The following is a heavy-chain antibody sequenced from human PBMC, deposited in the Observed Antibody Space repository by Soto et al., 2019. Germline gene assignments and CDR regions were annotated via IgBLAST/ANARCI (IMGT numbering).Heavy chain of an antibody. D-gene: IGHD3-22*01. V-gene: IGHV1-18*01. CDR3: ARGAAERDYYDSRGYYY. Sequence: GASVKVSCKASGYTFTSYGICWVRQAPGQGLEWMGWISAYNGNTNYAQKLQGRVTMTTDTSTSTAYMELRSLRSDDTAVYYCARGAAERDYYDSRGYYYWGQGTLVTVSS. CDR2: ISAYNGNT. J-gene: IGHJ4*02. CDR1: GYTFTSYG.